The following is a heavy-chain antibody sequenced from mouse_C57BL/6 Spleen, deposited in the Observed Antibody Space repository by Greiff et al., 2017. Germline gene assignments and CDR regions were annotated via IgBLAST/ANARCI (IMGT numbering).Heavy chain of an antibody. CDR1: GFSLTSYG. CDR2: IWSGGST. D-gene: IGHD1-1*02. Sequence: VQRVESGPGLVQPSQSLSITCTVSGFSLTSYGVHWVRQSPGKGLEWLGVIWSGGSTDYNAAFISRLSISKDNSKTQVFFKVNSLQTDDTAIYYCARERDMGKKYFDVWGTGTTVTVSS. J-gene: IGHJ1*03. V-gene: IGHV2-2*01. CDR3: ARERDMGKKYFDV.